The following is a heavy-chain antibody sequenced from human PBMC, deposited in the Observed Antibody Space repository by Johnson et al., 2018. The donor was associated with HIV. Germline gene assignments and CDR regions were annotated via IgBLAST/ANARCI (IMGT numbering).Heavy chain of an antibody. CDR3: TRRSPYDAFDI. CDR2: VYSGGTT. Sequence: VQLVESGGGVVQPGRSLSLSCAASGFTFSSYAMYWVRQAPGKGLESVSVVYSGGTTHYADYVKGRSTISRDNSKNTLYLQMNSLRAEDTAVYYCTRRSPYDAFDIWGQGTMVTVSS. CDR1: GFTFSSYA. J-gene: IGHJ3*02. V-gene: IGHV3-66*02.